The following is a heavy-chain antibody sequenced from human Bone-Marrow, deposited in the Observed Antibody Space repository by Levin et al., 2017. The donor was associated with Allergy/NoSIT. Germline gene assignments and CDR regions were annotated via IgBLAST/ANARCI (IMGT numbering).Heavy chain of an antibody. CDR1: GFTFSRYS. D-gene: IGHD2-2*01. CDR3: ARPDCSGTSCYYFFDS. Sequence: GGSLRLSCAASGFTFSRYSMNWVRQAPGRGLEWVSYISRSSSTISYADSVKGRFTISRDNAKNSLYLQMYSLRDEDTAVYYCARPDCSGTSCYYFFDSWGQGTLVTVSS. V-gene: IGHV3-48*02. J-gene: IGHJ4*02. CDR2: ISRSSSTI.